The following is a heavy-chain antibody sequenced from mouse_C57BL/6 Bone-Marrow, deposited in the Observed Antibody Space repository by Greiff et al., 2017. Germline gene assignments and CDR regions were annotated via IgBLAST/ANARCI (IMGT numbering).Heavy chain of an antibody. V-gene: IGHV7-1*01. CDR2: SRNKANDYTT. D-gene: IGHD3-2*02. Sequence: EVMLVESGGGLVQSGRSLRLSCATSGFTFSDFYMEWVRQAPGKGLEWIAASRNKANDYTTEYSASVKGRFIVYRDTSQSILYLQMNALRAEDTAIYYCARDDSSGPFAYWGQGTLVTVSA. J-gene: IGHJ3*01. CDR1: GFTFSDFY. CDR3: ARDDSSGPFAY.